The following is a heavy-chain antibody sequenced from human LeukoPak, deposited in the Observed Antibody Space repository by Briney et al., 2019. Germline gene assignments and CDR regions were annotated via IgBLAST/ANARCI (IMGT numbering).Heavy chain of an antibody. Sequence: ASVKVSCKASGYTFTSYGISWVRQAPGQGLEWMGWISAYNGNTNYAQKLQGRVTMTTDTSTSTAYMELRSLRSDDTAVYYCARDPGYGGNPGYFQHWGQGTLVTVSS. CDR2: ISAYNGNT. D-gene: IGHD4-23*01. V-gene: IGHV1-18*01. J-gene: IGHJ1*01. CDR3: ARDPGYGGNPGYFQH. CDR1: GYTFTSYG.